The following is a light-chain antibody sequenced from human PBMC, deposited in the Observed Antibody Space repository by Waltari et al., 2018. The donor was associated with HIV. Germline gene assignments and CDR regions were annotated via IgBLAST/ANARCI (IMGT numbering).Light chain of an antibody. Sequence: QTALTQPASVSGSPGQSITISCTGTSSDVGAYILVSWYQQHPGKAPRLIIYDVSERPAGVSNRFTGSKSGNTASLTISGLQAEDEADYYCCSYVSEIVPCVFGGGTKLTVL. V-gene: IGLV2-23*02. J-gene: IGLJ3*02. CDR1: SSDVGAYIL. CDR2: DVS. CDR3: CSYVSEIVPCV.